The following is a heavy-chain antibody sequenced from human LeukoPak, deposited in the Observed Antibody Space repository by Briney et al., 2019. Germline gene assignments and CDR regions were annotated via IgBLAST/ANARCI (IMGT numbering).Heavy chain of an antibody. J-gene: IGHJ4*02. CDR1: GYTFTSYG. V-gene: IGHV1-18*04. CDR3: ARDTARYYGSGSYYNGDY. Sequence: ASVKVSCKASGYTFTSYGISWVRQAPGQGLEWMGWISAYNGNPNYAQKLQGRVTMTTDTSTSTAYMELRSLRSDDTAVYYCARDTARYYGSGSYYNGDYWGQGTLVTVSS. D-gene: IGHD3-10*01. CDR2: ISAYNGNP.